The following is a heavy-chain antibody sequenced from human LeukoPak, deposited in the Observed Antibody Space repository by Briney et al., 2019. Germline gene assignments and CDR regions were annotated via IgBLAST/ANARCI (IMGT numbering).Heavy chain of an antibody. J-gene: IGHJ4*02. D-gene: IGHD4-17*01. CDR3: ASRATYGDCFFDY. Sequence: SVKVSCKASGGTFSSYAISWVRQAPGQGLEWMGRIIPIFGIANYAQKFQGRVTITADKSTSTAYMELSSLRSEDTAVYYCASRATYGDCFFDYWGQGTLVTVSS. CDR1: GGTFSSYA. V-gene: IGHV1-69*04. CDR2: IIPIFGIA.